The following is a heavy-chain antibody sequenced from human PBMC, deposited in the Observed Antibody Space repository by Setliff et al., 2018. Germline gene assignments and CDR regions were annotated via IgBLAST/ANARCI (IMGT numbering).Heavy chain of an antibody. Sequence: ASVKVSCKAFGGTFSNSAINWVRQAPGQGLEWLGWISGYNGNTNYAQRFQGRVTTTIDTSTNTAYMELRSLRSDDTAVYYCALEEYTSRWTKRFDPWGQGTLVTVSS. J-gene: IGHJ5*02. D-gene: IGHD6-13*01. CDR3: ALEEYTSRWTKRFDP. CDR2: ISGYNGNT. CDR1: GGTFSNSA. V-gene: IGHV1-18*01.